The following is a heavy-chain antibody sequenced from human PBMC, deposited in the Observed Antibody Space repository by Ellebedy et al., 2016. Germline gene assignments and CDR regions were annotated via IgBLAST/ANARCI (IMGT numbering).Heavy chain of an antibody. CDR2: ISSSSSTI. CDR1: GFTFSSYS. J-gene: IGHJ3*02. CDR3: TTVSITMIVVVTDAFDI. D-gene: IGHD3-22*01. Sequence: GESLKISXAASGFTFSSYSMNWVRQAPGKGLEWVSYISSSSSTIYYADSVKGRFTISRDNAKNSLYLQMNSLRAEDTAVYYCTTVSITMIVVVTDAFDIWGQGTMVTVSS. V-gene: IGHV3-48*04.